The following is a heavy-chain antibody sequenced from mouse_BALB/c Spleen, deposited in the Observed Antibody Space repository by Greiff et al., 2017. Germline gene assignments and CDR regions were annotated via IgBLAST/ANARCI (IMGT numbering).Heavy chain of an antibody. V-gene: IGHV5-17*02. D-gene: IGHD1-1*01. Sequence: EVNVVESGGGLVQPGGFRKLSCAASGFTFSSFGMHWVRQAPEKGLEWVAYISSGSSTIYYADTVKGRFTISRDNPKNTLFLQMTSLRSEDTAMYYCARSGYYGSSSTCFDYWGQGTTLTVSS. J-gene: IGHJ2*01. CDR1: GFTFSSFG. CDR3: ARSGYYGSSSTCFDY. CDR2: ISSGSSTI.